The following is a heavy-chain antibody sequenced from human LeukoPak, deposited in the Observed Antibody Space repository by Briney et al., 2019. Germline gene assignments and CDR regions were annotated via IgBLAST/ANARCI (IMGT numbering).Heavy chain of an antibody. D-gene: IGHD1-26*01. J-gene: IGHJ4*02. CDR2: IRYDGSNK. CDR3: TKDWAYSGDYYYFDY. V-gene: IGHV3-30*02. CDR1: GFTFSSYG. Sequence: PGGSLRLSRAASGFTFSSYGMHWVRQAPGKGLEWVAFIRYDGSNKYYADSVKGRFTISRDNSKNTLYLQMSSQRAEDTAVYYCTKDWAYSGDYYYFDYWGQGTLVTVSS.